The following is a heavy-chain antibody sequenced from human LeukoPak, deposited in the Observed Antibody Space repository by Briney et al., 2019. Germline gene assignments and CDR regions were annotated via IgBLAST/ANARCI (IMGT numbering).Heavy chain of an antibody. D-gene: IGHD5-18*01. Sequence: PSETLSLTCTVSGGSISSSHYYWGWIRQPPGKGLEWIGSIYYSGSTYYNPSLKSRVTISLDTSENQFSLKLNSVTAADTAVYYCARLRYSYGSNYLDYWGQGTLVTVSS. V-gene: IGHV4-39*01. CDR1: GGSISSSHYY. J-gene: IGHJ4*02. CDR2: IYYSGST. CDR3: ARLRYSYGSNYLDY.